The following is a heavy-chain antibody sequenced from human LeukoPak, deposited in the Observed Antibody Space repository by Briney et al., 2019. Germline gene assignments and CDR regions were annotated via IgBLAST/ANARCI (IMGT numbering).Heavy chain of an antibody. V-gene: IGHV4-4*07. CDR1: GGSMRNSY. J-gene: IGHJ1*01. D-gene: IGHD1-14*01. CDR2: IFTTGST. CDR3: ARDGVPLTNLVARPFHP. Sequence: PSETLSLTCTVPGGSMRNSYWSSIRPPARKGREWGGRIFTTGSTNYNPSLKSRVTMSIDTSKNQFSLKMTSVTAADTAVYYCARDGVPLTNLVARPFHPWGQGTLVTVSS.